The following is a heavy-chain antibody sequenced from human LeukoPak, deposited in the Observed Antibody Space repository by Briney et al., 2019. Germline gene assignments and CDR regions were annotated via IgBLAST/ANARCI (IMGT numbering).Heavy chain of an antibody. J-gene: IGHJ5*01. CDR2: IYYSGST. CDR3: ARQRGVRTSIDS. CDR1: GGSISSYY. V-gene: IGHV4-59*08. D-gene: IGHD3-10*01. Sequence: SETLSLTCTVSGGSISSYYWSWIRQPPGKGLEWIGYIYYSGSTNYNPSLKSRVTISVDTSKNQFSLKLSSVTAADTAVYYCARQRGVRTSIDSWGQGTLVTVSS.